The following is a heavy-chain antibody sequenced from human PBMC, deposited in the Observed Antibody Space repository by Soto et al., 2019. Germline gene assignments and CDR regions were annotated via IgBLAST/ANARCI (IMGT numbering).Heavy chain of an antibody. V-gene: IGHV3-23*01. J-gene: IGHJ4*02. Sequence: GVSLTLTCAVSGFTFSSYAMTWGCQAPEKGLEWVSGIGGNGGSKYYADSVKGRFTISIDNSKNTLYLQMNSVRAEDTAVYYCAIATYNWNYICAGHWGQGTLVIVS. D-gene: IGHD1-7*01. CDR1: GFTFSSYA. CDR2: IGGNGGSK. CDR3: AIATYNWNYICAGH.